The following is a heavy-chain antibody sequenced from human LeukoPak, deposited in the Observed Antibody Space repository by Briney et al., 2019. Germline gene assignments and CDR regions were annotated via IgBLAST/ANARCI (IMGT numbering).Heavy chain of an antibody. V-gene: IGHV1-69*04. CDR2: IIPILGIA. J-gene: IGHJ6*02. D-gene: IGHD1-1*01. CDR3: ARGAWNPSRYYYYGMDV. CDR1: GYSFNTYY. Sequence: ASVKVSCKASGYSFNTYYMNWVRQAPGQGLEWMGRIIPILGIANYAQKFQGRVTITADKSTSTAYMELSSLRSEDTAVYYCARGAWNPSRYYYYGMDVWGQGTTVTVSS.